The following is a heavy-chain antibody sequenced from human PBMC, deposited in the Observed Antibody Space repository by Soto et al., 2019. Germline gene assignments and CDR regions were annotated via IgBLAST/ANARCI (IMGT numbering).Heavy chain of an antibody. CDR1: GFTFSSYA. CDR3: ARERGSYGGNYYDCGMDV. CDR2: ISYDGSNK. D-gene: IGHD1-26*01. V-gene: IGHV3-30-3*01. J-gene: IGHJ6*02. Sequence: QVQLVESGGGVVQPGRSLRLSCAASGFTFSSYAMHWVRQAPGKGLEWVAVISYDGSNKYYADSVKGRFTISRDNYKNTLYLQMNSLRAEDTAVYYCARERGSYGGNYYDCGMDVWGHGTTVTVSS.